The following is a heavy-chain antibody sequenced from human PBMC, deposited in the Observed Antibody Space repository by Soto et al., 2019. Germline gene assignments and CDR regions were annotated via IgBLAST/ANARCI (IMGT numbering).Heavy chain of an antibody. Sequence: LSLSWAASGFTFSDYYMSWIRQAPGKGLEWVSYISSSSSYTNYADSVKGRFTISRDNAKKSVYLQMNSLRAEDTAVYYCARDEGGNSAISIYYYYGMDVCGQGTTFTVSS. CDR2: ISSSSSYT. CDR3: ARDEGGNSAISIYYYYGMDV. V-gene: IGHV3-11*06. D-gene: IGHD2-21*02. CDR1: GFTFSDYY. J-gene: IGHJ6*02.